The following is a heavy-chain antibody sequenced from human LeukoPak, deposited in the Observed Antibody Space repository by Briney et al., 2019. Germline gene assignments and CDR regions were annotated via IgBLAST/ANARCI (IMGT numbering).Heavy chain of an antibody. Sequence: ASVKVSCKASGYTFTGYYMHWVRQAPGQGLEWMGWINPNSGGTNYAQKFQGRVTMTRDTSISTAYMELSRLRSDDTAVYYCARLVLRPFLSPPTTIAAAGTGNWFAPWGQGTLVTVSS. CDR1: GYTFTGYY. D-gene: IGHD6-13*01. CDR3: ARLVLRPFLSPPTTIAAAGTGNWFAP. CDR2: INPNSGGT. J-gene: IGHJ5*02. V-gene: IGHV1-2*02.